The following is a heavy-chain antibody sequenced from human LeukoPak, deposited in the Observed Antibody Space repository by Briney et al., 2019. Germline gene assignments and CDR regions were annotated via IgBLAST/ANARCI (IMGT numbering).Heavy chain of an antibody. CDR1: GYPFTTYG. V-gene: IGHV1-18*01. J-gene: IGHJ5*02. D-gene: IGHD1-26*01. CDR3: ARDQVKRELLGSWFDP. Sequence: GASVKVSCKASGYPFTTYGISWVRQAPGQGLEWMGWISGYNGNTNYAQKLQGRVTMTTDTSTSTAYMELRSLRSDDTAVYYCARDQVKRELLGSWFDPWGQGTLVTVSS. CDR2: ISGYNGNT.